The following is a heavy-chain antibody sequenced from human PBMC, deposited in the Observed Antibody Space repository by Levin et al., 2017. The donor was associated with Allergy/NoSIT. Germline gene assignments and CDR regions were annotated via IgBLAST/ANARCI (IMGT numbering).Heavy chain of an antibody. CDR2: IYCNGNT. CDR1: GDSISRGHYC. CDR3: ARTGIGAIGPEKGFAP. D-gene: IGHD2/OR15-2a*01. J-gene: IGHJ5*02. Sequence: SQTLSLTCTVSGDSISRGHYCWGWIRQPPGKGLEWIGSIYCNGNTYYNPSLQSRVTMSGDTSKNQFSLKLRSVTAADTAVYYCARTGIGAIGPEKGFAPWGQGTLVTVSS. V-gene: IGHV4-39*01.